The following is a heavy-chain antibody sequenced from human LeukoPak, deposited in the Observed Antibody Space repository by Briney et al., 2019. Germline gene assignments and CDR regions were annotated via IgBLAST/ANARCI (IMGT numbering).Heavy chain of an antibody. CDR3: AKKMSITAASQVDY. Sequence: GGSLRLSCAASGFTFSTHWMTWVRQAPGKGLEWVANIKQDGSEKYYLDSVKGRFTISRDNSKNTLYLQMNSLRAEDTAVYYCAKKMSITAASQVDYWGQGTLVTVSS. D-gene: IGHD1-20*01. J-gene: IGHJ4*02. V-gene: IGHV3-7*03. CDR1: GFTFSTHW. CDR2: IKQDGSEK.